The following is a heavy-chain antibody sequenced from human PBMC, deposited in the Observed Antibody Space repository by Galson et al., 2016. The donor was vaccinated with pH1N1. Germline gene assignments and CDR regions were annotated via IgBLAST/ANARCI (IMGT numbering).Heavy chain of an antibody. D-gene: IGHD3-10*01. CDR3: ARVGITIVRGAIDY. J-gene: IGHJ4*02. Sequence: LSLTCTVSNGSISSDDYYWTWIRQPPGKGLEWIGYIYYSGTTYYNPALKSRVTISIDTSKNQFSLKLNSVTAADTAIYFCARVGITIVRGAIDYRGQGTLVTVSS. CDR2: IYYSGTT. V-gene: IGHV4-30-4*08. CDR1: NGSISSDDYY.